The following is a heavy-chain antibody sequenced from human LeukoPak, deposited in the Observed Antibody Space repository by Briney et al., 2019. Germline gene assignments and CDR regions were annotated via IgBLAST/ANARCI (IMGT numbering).Heavy chain of an antibody. J-gene: IGHJ5*02. CDR2: IYPGDSDT. Sequence: GESLKISCKGSGYSFTSYWIGWVRQMPGKGLEWTGIIYPGDSDTRYSPSFQGQVTISADKSISTAYLQWSSLKASDTAMYYCARHRAIGVRGVPWVGPNWFDPWGQGTLVTVSS. CDR3: ARHRAIGVRGVPWVGPNWFDP. V-gene: IGHV5-51*01. CDR1: GYSFTSYW. D-gene: IGHD3-10*01.